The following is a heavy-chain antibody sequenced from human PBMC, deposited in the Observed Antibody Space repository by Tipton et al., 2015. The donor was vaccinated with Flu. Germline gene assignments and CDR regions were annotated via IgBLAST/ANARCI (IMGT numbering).Heavy chain of an antibody. J-gene: IGHJ4*02. CDR3: AKTGGSYPDLYYFDY. Sequence: SLRLSCAASAFIFSNYGMGWVRQTPGKGLEWVSVISGSGDNTYYADSVKGRFTISRDNSKKTLSLQMNSLRAEDTAVYYCAKTGGSYPDLYYFDYWGQGTLVTVSS. CDR2: ISGSGDNT. D-gene: IGHD1-26*01. V-gene: IGHV3-23*01. CDR1: AFIFSNYG.